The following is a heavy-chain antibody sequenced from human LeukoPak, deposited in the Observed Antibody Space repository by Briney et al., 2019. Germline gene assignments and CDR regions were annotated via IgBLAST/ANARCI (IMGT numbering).Heavy chain of an antibody. CDR2: IYYSGST. J-gene: IGHJ5*02. Sequence: SETLSLTCTVSGDSISGNYWTWIRQPPGKGLEWIGYIYYSGSTNYNASLKSRVPISVDTSKNQFSLKLSSVTAADTAVYYCARDRYSSSWGAVFGWFDPWGQGTLVTVSS. CDR3: ARDRYSSSWGAVFGWFDP. D-gene: IGHD6-13*01. V-gene: IGHV4-59*12. CDR1: GDSISGNY.